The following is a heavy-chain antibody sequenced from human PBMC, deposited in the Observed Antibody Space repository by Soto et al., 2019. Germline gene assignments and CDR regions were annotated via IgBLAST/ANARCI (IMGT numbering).Heavy chain of an antibody. J-gene: IGHJ4*02. Sequence: QVQLVESGGGVVQPGRSLRLSCAASGFTFSSYAMHWVRQAPGKGLEWVAVISYDGSNKYYADSVKGRFTISRDNSKNTRYLQMNSLRAEDTAVYYCARDAPGLFDYWGQGTLVTVSS. CDR3: ARDAPGLFDY. D-gene: IGHD7-27*01. CDR1: GFTFSSYA. V-gene: IGHV3-30-3*01. CDR2: ISYDGSNK.